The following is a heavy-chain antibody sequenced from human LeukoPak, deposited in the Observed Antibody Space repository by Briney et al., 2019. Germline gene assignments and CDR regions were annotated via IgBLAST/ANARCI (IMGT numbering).Heavy chain of an antibody. CDR2: IWDDGSYK. D-gene: IGHD3-16*02. Sequence: PGGSLRLSCAASGFSFSSYGMHWVRQAPGKGLEWVAVIWDDGSYKYYADSVKGRFTISRDNSKNTLYLQMNSLRAEDTAVYYCAKGVGGAIYYFDYWGQGTLVTVSS. CDR1: GFSFSSYG. J-gene: IGHJ4*02. V-gene: IGHV3-33*06. CDR3: AKGVGGAIYYFDY.